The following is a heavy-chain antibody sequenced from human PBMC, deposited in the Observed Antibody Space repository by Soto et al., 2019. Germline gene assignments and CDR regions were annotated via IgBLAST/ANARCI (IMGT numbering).Heavy chain of an antibody. CDR3: AKNDPGYSSSWLDY. Sequence: GGSLRLSCVASGFTFSSYAMSWVRQAPGKGLEWVSAISGSGGSTYYADSVKGRFTISRDNAKNTLYLQMNSLRAEDTAVDYCAKNDPGYSSSWLDYWGQGTLVTVSS. J-gene: IGHJ4*02. V-gene: IGHV3-23*01. CDR2: ISGSGGST. CDR1: GFTFSSYA. D-gene: IGHD6-13*01.